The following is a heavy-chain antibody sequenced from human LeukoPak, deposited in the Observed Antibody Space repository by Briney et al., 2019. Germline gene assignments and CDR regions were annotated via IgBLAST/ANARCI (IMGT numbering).Heavy chain of an antibody. Sequence: GGSLRLSCAASRFTFSNYAMSWVRQAPGKGLEWVSSIRDSAYRTYYADSVKGRFTISRDNAKNSLYLQMNSLRAEDTAVYYCARAPIVGATPYWYFDLWGRGTLVTVSS. J-gene: IGHJ2*01. CDR3: ARAPIVGATPYWYFDL. CDR1: RFTFSNYA. D-gene: IGHD1-26*01. CDR2: IRDSAYRT. V-gene: IGHV3-23*01.